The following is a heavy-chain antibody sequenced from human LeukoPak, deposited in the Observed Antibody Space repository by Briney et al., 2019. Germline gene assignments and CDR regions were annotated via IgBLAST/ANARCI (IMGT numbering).Heavy chain of an antibody. CDR1: GFTFSSYG. CDR2: IWYDGSNK. D-gene: IGHD3-22*01. V-gene: IGHV3-33*06. Sequence: GRSLGLSCAASGFTFSSYGMHWVRQAPGKGLEWVAVIWYDGSNKYYADSVKGRFSISRDNSKNTLYLQMNSLRAEDTAVYYCAKDRVAGYYYDSSGYLDYWGQGTLVTVSS. CDR3: AKDRVAGYYYDSSGYLDY. J-gene: IGHJ4*02.